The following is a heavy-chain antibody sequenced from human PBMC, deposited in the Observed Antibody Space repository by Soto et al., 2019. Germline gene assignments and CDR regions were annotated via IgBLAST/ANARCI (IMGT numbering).Heavy chain of an antibody. CDR3: ARNVYDFWSGYPSRYVMDV. Sequence: GGSLRLSCAASGFTFSSYDMHWVRQATGKGLEWVSAIGTAGDTYYPGSVKGRFTISRENAKNSLYLQMNSLRAEDTAVYYCARNVYDFWSGYPSRYVMDVWGQGTTVTVSS. CDR1: GFTFSSYD. CDR2: IGTAGDT. D-gene: IGHD3-3*01. V-gene: IGHV3-13*01. J-gene: IGHJ6*02.